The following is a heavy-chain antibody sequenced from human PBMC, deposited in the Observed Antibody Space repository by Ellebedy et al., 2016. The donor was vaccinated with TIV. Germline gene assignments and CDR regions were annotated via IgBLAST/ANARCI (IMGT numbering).Heavy chain of an antibody. V-gene: IGHV5-51*01. Sequence: PGGSLRLSCKAPGSSFASYWIGWVRQMPGKGLEWMGIIYLGDSDTRYSPYFQGQVTISADKSISTAYLQWSSLKASDTAMYYCARFISWFDPWGQGTLVTVSS. J-gene: IGHJ5*02. CDR1: GSSFASYW. CDR3: ARFISWFDP. CDR2: IYLGDSDT. D-gene: IGHD3-10*01.